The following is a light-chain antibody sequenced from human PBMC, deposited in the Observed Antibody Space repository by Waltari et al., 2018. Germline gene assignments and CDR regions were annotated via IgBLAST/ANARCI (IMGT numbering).Light chain of an antibody. CDR3: QQYNNWPPE. CDR1: QSVRSY. V-gene: IGKV3-15*01. CDR2: GAT. J-gene: IGKJ5*01. Sequence: EIVMTQSPATLSVSPGERVTLSCRASQSVRSYVALYQQQPGLAPRLLVYGATTRATGIPAKFSGSGSGTEFTLTISSLESEDSAVYFCQQYNNWPPEFGQGTRLEIQ.